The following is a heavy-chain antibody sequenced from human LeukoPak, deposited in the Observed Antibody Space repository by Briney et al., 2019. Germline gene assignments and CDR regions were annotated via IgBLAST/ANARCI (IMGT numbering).Heavy chain of an antibody. D-gene: IGHD6-13*01. CDR3: ARDLGSSHDF. J-gene: IGHJ4*02. CDR1: GLTFSTYS. Sequence: GGSLRLSCAASGLTFSTYSMNWVRQAPGEGLEWVSVVYSGGSTYHADSVKGRFTISRDKAKNTVYLQMNSLRAEDTAVYYCARDLGSSHDFWGQGTLVTVSS. V-gene: IGHV3-53*01. CDR2: VYSGGST.